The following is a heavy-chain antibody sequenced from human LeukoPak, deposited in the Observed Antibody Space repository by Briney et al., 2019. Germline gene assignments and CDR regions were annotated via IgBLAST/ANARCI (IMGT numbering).Heavy chain of an antibody. Sequence: PGGSLRLSCAGSGFSFRGYWMSWVRQAPGKGLEWVANIKQDDSEKYYVDSVKGRFTISRDNARHSLYLQMNSLRAEDTAVYYCARDQRDYDFWSGSNYFYYYMDVWGKGTTVTVSS. CDR2: IKQDDSEK. V-gene: IGHV3-7*01. J-gene: IGHJ6*03. CDR1: GFSFRGYW. D-gene: IGHD3-3*01. CDR3: ARDQRDYDFWSGSNYFYYYMDV.